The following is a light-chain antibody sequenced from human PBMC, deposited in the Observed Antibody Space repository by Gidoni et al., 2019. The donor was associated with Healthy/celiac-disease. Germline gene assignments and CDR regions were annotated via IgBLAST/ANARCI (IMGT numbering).Light chain of an antibody. CDR3: YSYAGSSTFV. V-gene: IGLV2-23*01. J-gene: IGLJ1*01. CDR2: ECS. CDR1: SRDVGSYNL. Sequence: QSALTQPASVSGSPGQSITISCTGTSRDVGSYNLVSWYQQHPGKAPKLMIYECSKRPAGVSNRVSGSKSGNTAALTISGLQAEDEADYYCYSYAGSSTFVFGTGTKVTVL.